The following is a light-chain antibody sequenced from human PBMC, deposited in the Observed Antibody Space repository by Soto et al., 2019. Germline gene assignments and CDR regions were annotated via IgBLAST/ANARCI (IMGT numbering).Light chain of an antibody. V-gene: IGLV3-1*01. CDR3: QAWDSSTVV. CDR1: KLGDKY. CDR2: EDS. Sequence: SYELTQPPSVSVSPGQTARITCSGDKLGDKYASWYQQKPGQSPMLVIFEDSKRPSGIPERFSGSNSGNTATLTISGTQAMDEADYYCQAWDSSTVVFGAGTKVTVL. J-gene: IGLJ1*01.